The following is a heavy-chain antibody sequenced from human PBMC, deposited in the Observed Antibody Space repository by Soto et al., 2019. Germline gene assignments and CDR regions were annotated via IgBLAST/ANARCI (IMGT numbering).Heavy chain of an antibody. Sequence: GASVKVSCKASGYNFTSYAMHWVRQAPGQRLEWMGWINAGNGNTKYSQKFQGRVTITRDTSASTAYMELSSLRSEDTAVYYCARTFMKGRDYYYYGMDVWGQGTTVTVSS. CDR1: GYNFTSYA. V-gene: IGHV1-3*01. J-gene: IGHJ6*02. CDR3: ARTFMKGRDYYYYGMDV. D-gene: IGHD3-10*01. CDR2: INAGNGNT.